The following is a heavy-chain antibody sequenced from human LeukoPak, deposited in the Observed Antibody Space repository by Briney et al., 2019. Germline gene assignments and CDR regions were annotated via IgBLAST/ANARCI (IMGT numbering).Heavy chain of an antibody. CDR1: GYTLTELS. CDR2: FDPEDGET. CDR3: ATTSSSYDY. J-gene: IGHJ4*02. Sequence: ASVKVSCQVSGYTLTELSMHWVRQAPGRALEWMGGFDPEDGETIYAQKFQGRVTMTEDTSTDTAYMELSSLRSEDTAVYYCATTSSSYDYWGQGTLVTVSS. V-gene: IGHV1-24*01. D-gene: IGHD6-13*01.